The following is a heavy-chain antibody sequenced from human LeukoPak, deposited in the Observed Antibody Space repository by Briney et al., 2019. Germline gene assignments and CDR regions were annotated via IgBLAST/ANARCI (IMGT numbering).Heavy chain of an antibody. CDR1: GFTFSSYA. J-gene: IGHJ4*02. D-gene: IGHD6-19*01. Sequence: PGGSLRLSCAASGFTFSSYAMSWVRQAPGKGLEWVSAISGSGGSTYYADSVKGRFTISRDNSKNTLYLQVNSLRAEDTAVYYCAKDFAVAGYFDYWGQGTLVTVSS. V-gene: IGHV3-23*01. CDR2: ISGSGGST. CDR3: AKDFAVAGYFDY.